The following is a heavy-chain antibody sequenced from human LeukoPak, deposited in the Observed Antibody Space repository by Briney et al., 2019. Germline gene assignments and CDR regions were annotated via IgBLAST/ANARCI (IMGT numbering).Heavy chain of an antibody. CDR1: GFTVSSNY. J-gene: IGHJ4*02. V-gene: IGHV3-53*01. Sequence: PGGSLRLSCAASGFTVSSNYMSWVPQAPGKGLEWVSVIYSGGSTYYADSVKGRFTISRDNSKNTLYLQMNSLRAEDTAVYYCARARIAAAGYYFDYWGQGTLVTVSS. CDR2: IYSGGST. D-gene: IGHD6-13*01. CDR3: ARARIAAAGYYFDY.